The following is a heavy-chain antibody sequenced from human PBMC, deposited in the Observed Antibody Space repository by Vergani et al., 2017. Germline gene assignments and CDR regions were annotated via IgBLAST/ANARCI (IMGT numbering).Heavy chain of an antibody. Sequence: QVQLVQSGAEVKKPGSSVKVSCKAPGGTFSSYAISWVRQAPGQGLEWMGGIIPIFGTANYAQKFQGRVTLTADKYTSTAYMELSSLRSEDTAVDYCAGGGSGDYDYVWESYRRYYFDYWGQGTLVTVSS. V-gene: IGHV1-69*06. J-gene: IGHJ4*02. CDR3: AGGGSGDYDYVWESYRRYYFDY. CDR1: GGTFSSYA. D-gene: IGHD3-16*02. CDR2: IIPIFGTA.